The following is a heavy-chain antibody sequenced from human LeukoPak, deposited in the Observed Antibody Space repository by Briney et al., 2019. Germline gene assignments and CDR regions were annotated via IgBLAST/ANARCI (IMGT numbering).Heavy chain of an antibody. CDR2: IHYTVST. V-gene: IGHV4-59*01. D-gene: IGHD2/OR15-2a*01. Sequence: SETLSLTCTVSGCSISSYYWSWIRQPPGKGLEWIGYIHYTVSTNYNPSLKSRGTISVDMSKNQFSLKLSSVTAADTAMYYFSSARGSRVIIVKGYYYIYVWGKGHTVPVSS. J-gene: IGHJ6*03. CDR1: GCSISSYY. CDR3: SSARGSRVIIVKGYYYIYV.